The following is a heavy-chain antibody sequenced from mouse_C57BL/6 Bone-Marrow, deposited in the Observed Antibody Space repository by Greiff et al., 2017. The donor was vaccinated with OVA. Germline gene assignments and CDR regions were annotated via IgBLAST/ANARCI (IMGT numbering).Heavy chain of an antibody. CDR2: IDPENGDT. CDR3: PSSGHFDY. Sequence: VQLKESGAELVRPGASVKLSCTASGFNIKDDYMHWVKQRPEQGLEWIGWIDPENGDTEYASKFQGKATITADTSSNTAYLQLSSLTSEDTAVYYCPSSGHFDYWGQGTTLTVSS. CDR1: GFNIKDDY. J-gene: IGHJ2*01. D-gene: IGHD6-1*01. V-gene: IGHV14-4*01.